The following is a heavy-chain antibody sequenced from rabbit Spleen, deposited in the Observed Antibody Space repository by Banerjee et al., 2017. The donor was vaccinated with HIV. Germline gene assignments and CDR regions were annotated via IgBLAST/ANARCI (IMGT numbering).Heavy chain of an antibody. J-gene: IGHJ4*01. CDR1: GFDFSHYG. Sequence: QLKETGGGLVQPGGSLTLSCKASGFDFSHYGVSWVRQAPGKGLEWIGYIDPVFSSTHYASWVNGRFTISSHNAQNTLYLQLNSLTAADTATYFCVRDQARMLDLWGQWTLVTVS. CDR2: IDPVFSST. D-gene: IGHD6-1*01. V-gene: IGHV1S7*01. CDR3: VRDQARMLDL.